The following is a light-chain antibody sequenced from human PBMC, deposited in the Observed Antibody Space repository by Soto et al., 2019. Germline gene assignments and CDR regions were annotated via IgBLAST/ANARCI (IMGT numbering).Light chain of an antibody. CDR1: RXDVGGYND. V-gene: IGLV2-14*01. CDR2: AAS. J-gene: IGLJ1*01. CDR3: SSYTTSSTYV. Sequence: QSVLSQPASVSGSPGHSITISCTGTRXDVGGYNDVSWYQQNPGKHTTTMISAASHRPSGVSNRSSGSNYANTPSLTISGLQTEDEADYYCSSYTTSSTYVFGTGTKVTVL.